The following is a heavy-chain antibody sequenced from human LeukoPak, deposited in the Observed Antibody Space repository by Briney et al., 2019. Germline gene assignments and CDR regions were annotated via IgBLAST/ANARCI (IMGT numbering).Heavy chain of an antibody. CDR3: AGAPPLLYSSSSLGAFDI. D-gene: IGHD6-13*01. CDR2: IYYSGST. CDR1: GGSISSYY. V-gene: IGHV4-59*01. Sequence: PSETLSLTXTVSGGSISSYYWSWIRQPPGKGLEWIGYIYYSGSTNYTPSLRSRVTISVDTSKNQFSLKLNSVTAADTAVYYCAGAPPLLYSSSSLGAFDIWGQGTMVTVSS. J-gene: IGHJ3*02.